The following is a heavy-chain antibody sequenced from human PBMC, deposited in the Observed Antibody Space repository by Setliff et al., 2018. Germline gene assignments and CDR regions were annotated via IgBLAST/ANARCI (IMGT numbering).Heavy chain of an antibody. CDR2: IYTSGST. CDR3: ATNPYQLLNFDY. CDR1: GGAISSGSYY. V-gene: IGHV4-61*09. D-gene: IGHD2-2*01. Sequence: SETLSLTCTVSGGAISSGSYYWSWIRQPAGKGLEWIGHIYTSGSTNYNPSLKSRVTISVDTSKNQFSLKLSSVTAADTAVYYCATNPYQLLNFDYWGQGTLVTVSS. J-gene: IGHJ4*02.